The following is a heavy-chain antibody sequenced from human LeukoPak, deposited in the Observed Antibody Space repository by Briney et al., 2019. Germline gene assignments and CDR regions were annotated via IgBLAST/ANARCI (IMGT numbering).Heavy chain of an antibody. Sequence: HSGGSLRLSCEASGLILRGHATSWVRQAPGKGLEWVSGIGDSGEIERYADSVKGRFTISRDNFRNTVYLEMRSLRPEDTAVYYCAKGYSSGWTPFDYWGQGTQVTVSS. CDR1: GLILRGHA. J-gene: IGHJ4*02. V-gene: IGHV3-23*01. CDR3: AKGYSSGWTPFDY. CDR2: IGDSGEIE. D-gene: IGHD6-19*01.